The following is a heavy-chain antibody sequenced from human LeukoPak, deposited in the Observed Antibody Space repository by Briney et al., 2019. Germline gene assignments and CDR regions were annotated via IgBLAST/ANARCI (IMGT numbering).Heavy chain of an antibody. D-gene: IGHD3-22*01. J-gene: IGHJ3*02. CDR3: ALTYYYDSDGYYSPDKHAFDI. CDR2: IWYDGSNK. Sequence: PGRSLRLSCAASGFTFNTYGMHWVRPAPGKGLEWVAIIWYDGSNKYYADSVKGRFTISRDNFKNTLYLQMNSLRAEDTAVYYCALTYYYDSDGYYSPDKHAFDIWGQGTMVTVSS. CDR1: GFTFNTYG. V-gene: IGHV3-33*01.